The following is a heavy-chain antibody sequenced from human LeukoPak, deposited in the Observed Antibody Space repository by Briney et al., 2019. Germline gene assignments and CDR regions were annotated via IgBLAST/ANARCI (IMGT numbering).Heavy chain of an antibody. CDR1: GGSISSSSYF. J-gene: IGHJ6*03. Sequence: SETLSLTCTVSGGSISSSSYFWGWIRQPPGKGLEWIGSIYYSGSTYYNPSLKSRVTISVDTSKNQFSLKLSSVTAADTAVYYCARLRDYYDSSGYWNNYYYYYMDVWGKGTTVTVSS. CDR2: IYYSGST. V-gene: IGHV4-39*01. D-gene: IGHD3-22*01. CDR3: ARLRDYYDSSGYWNNYYYYYMDV.